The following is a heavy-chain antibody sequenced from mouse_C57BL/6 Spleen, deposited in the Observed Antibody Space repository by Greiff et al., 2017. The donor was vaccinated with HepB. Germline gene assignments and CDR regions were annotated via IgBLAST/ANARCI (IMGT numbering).Heavy chain of an antibody. CDR2: IDPETGGT. CDR1: GYTFTDYE. J-gene: IGHJ2*01. Sequence: QVQLQQSGAELVRPGASVTLSCKASGYTFTDYEMHWVKQTPVHGLEWIGAIDPETGGTAYNQKFKGKAILTADKSSSTAYMELRSLTSEDSAVYYCTRREYPYFDYWGQGTTLTVSS. V-gene: IGHV1-15*01. CDR3: TRREYPYFDY. D-gene: IGHD2-10*02.